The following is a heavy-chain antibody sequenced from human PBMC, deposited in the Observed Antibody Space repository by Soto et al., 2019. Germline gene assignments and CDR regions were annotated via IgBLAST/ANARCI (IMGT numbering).Heavy chain of an antibody. CDR3: AHAAYDSGYVYGLDV. V-gene: IGHV2-5*01. CDR1: GFSLSTSGVG. D-gene: IGHD5-12*01. Sequence: QITLKESGPTLVKPTQTLTLTCTFSGFSLSTSGVGVGWIRQPPGKALEWLTLIYWNDDKRYSPSLKSRLTTPKHTSKNQVVLTMTNMDPVDTATYYCAHAAYDSGYVYGLDVWGQGTTVTVSS. CDR2: IYWNDDK. J-gene: IGHJ6*02.